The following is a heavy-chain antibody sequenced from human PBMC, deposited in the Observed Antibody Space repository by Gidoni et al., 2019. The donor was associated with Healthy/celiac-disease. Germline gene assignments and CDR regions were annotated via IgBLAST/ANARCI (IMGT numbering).Heavy chain of an antibody. V-gene: IGHV3-66*02. Sequence: EVQLVESGGGLVQPGGSLRLSCAASGFTVSRTYMGWVRQAPGKGLEWVSVIYSGGSTYYADAVKGRFTISRDNAKNTLYLQMNSLRAEDTAVYYCARARYCSSTSCYGSDWFDPWGQGTLVTVSS. CDR3: ARARYCSSTSCYGSDWFDP. CDR1: GFTVSRTY. D-gene: IGHD2-2*01. CDR2: IYSGGST. J-gene: IGHJ5*02.